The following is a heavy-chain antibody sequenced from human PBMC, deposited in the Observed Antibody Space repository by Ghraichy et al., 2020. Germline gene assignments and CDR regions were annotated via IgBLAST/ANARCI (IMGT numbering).Heavy chain of an antibody. CDR3: ARDSSRYQFENRKYYFDY. J-gene: IGHJ4*02. V-gene: IGHV4-34*01. D-gene: IGHD6-13*01. CDR1: GGSFSGYY. CDR2: ISHSGIT. Sequence: GYGGSFSGYYWTWIRQSPGKGLEWIGEISHSGITKYNPSLESRVTISRDTSKNHFSVELRSVTAADAAVYYCARDSSRYQFENRKYYFDYWGQGTLVTVPS.